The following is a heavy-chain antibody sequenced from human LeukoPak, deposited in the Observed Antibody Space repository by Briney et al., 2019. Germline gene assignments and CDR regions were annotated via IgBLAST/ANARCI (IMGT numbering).Heavy chain of an antibody. CDR3: ASFGRGAYDAFDI. CDR2: IKQDGSEK. Sequence: GGSLRLSCAASGFTFSSYWMSWVRQAPGKGLEWVANIKQDGSEKYYVDSVKGRFTISRDNAKNSLYLQMNSLRAEDTAVYYCASFGRGAYDAFDIWGQGTMVTVSS. J-gene: IGHJ3*02. V-gene: IGHV3-7*01. D-gene: IGHD3-10*01. CDR1: GFTFSSYW.